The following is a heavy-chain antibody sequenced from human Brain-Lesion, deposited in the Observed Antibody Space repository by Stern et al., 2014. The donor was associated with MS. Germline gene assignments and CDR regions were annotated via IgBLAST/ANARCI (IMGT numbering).Heavy chain of an antibody. V-gene: IGHV4-61*02. CDR3: ARGRVVPGFQYYATDV. Sequence: VQLVESGPGLVKPSQTLSLSCTVSGGSISSGGYYWSWIRQPAGKGLEWIGRIFNSGSTSYNPPLKSRVTIPKTTLKNQFSLGLNSRTAADTAVYYCARGRVVPGFQYYATDVWGQGTTVIVSS. CDR2: IFNSGST. J-gene: IGHJ6*02. D-gene: IGHD2-2*01. CDR1: GGSISSGGYY.